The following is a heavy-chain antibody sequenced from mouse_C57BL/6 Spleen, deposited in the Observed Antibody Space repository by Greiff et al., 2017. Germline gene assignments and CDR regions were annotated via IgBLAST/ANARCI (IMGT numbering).Heavy chain of an antibody. CDR3: ASYYYGSSYWFAY. V-gene: IGHV14-2*01. Sequence: VQLQQSGAELVKPGASVKLSCTASGFNIKDYYMHWVKQRTEQGLEWIGRIDPEDGETKYAPKFQGKATITADTSSNTAYLQLSSLTSEDTDVYYCASYYYGSSYWFAYWGQGTLVTVSA. CDR2: IDPEDGET. D-gene: IGHD1-1*01. J-gene: IGHJ3*01. CDR1: GFNIKDYY.